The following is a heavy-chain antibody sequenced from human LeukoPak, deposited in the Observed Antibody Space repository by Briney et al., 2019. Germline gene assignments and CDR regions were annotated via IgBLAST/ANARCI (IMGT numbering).Heavy chain of an antibody. V-gene: IGHV4-59*01. J-gene: IGHJ5*02. D-gene: IGHD3-10*01. Sequence: SETLSLTCTVSGGSISSYYWSWIRQPPGKGLEWIGYIYYSGSTNYNPSLKSRVTISVDTSKNQFSLKLSSGTAADTAVYYCARDRANYGSGSYWFDPWGQGTLVTVSS. CDR3: ARDRANYGSGSYWFDP. CDR1: GGSISSYY. CDR2: IYYSGST.